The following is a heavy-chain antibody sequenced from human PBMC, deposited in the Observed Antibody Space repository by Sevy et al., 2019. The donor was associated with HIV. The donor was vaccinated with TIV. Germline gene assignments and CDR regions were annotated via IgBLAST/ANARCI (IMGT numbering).Heavy chain of an antibody. V-gene: IGHV3-23*01. Sequence: GGSLRLSCAASEFTFSSYAMSWVRQALGKGLEWVSSISGSGGETYYADSVKGRFTISRDKSKNTLYLQMNSLRVEDTAVYYCAKDMIVVVGEALDIWGQGTLVTVSS. D-gene: IGHD3-22*01. CDR2: ISGSGGET. J-gene: IGHJ3*02. CDR3: AKDMIVVVGEALDI. CDR1: EFTFSSYA.